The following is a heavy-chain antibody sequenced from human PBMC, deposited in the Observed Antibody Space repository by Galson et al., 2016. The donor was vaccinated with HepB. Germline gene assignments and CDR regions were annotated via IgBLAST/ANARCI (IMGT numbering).Heavy chain of an antibody. J-gene: IGHJ4*02. CDR1: GGTFSNFG. CDR3: ARISSAGHRYTGYGALDY. Sequence: SCKASGGTFSNFGIGWVRQAPGQGLEWMGGTIPFFGTRNYAQNFQGSVTITADESANTAHMELSGLRSEDTAVYYCARISSAGHRYTGYGALDYWGPGTLVTVSS. D-gene: IGHD5-12*01. V-gene: IGHV1-69*01. CDR2: TIPFFGTR.